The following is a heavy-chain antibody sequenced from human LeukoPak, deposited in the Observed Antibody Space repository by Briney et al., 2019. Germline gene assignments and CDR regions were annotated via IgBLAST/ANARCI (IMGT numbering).Heavy chain of an antibody. D-gene: IGHD3-10*01. J-gene: IGHJ4*02. V-gene: IGHV3-30-3*01. CDR1: GFTFSSYA. CDR2: ISYDGSNK. Sequence: GGSLRLSCAASGFTFSSYAMHWVRQAPGKGLEWVAVISYDGSNKYYADSVKGRFTISRDNSKNTLYLQMNSLRAEDTAVYYCASALYGSGSYLSDYWGQGTLVTVSP. CDR3: ASALYGSGSYLSDY.